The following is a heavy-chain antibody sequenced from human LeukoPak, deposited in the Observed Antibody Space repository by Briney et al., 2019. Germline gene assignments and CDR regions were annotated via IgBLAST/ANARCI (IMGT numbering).Heavy chain of an antibody. Sequence: PSETLSLTCAVYGGSFSGYYWSWIRQPPGKGLEWIGGINHSGSTNYNPCLKSRVTMSVATSKNQFSMKLSSVTAADTAVYYCASLTYDSSGKDYWGQGTLVTVSS. D-gene: IGHD3-22*01. V-gene: IGHV4-34*01. CDR3: ASLTYDSSGKDY. CDR1: GGSFSGYY. J-gene: IGHJ4*02. CDR2: INHSGST.